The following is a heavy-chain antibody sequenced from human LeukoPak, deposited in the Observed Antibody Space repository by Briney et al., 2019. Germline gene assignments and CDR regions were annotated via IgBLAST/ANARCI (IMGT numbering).Heavy chain of an antibody. CDR3: ARGGAYCGGDGYPYSDY. Sequence: GASVKVSCKASGYTFTSYDINWVRQATGQGLEWMGWMNPNSGNTGYAQKFQGRVTMTRNTSISTAYMELSSLRSEDTAVYYCARGGAYCGGDGYPYSDYWGQGTLVTVSS. CDR1: GYTFTSYD. J-gene: IGHJ4*02. CDR2: MNPNSGNT. V-gene: IGHV1-8*01. D-gene: IGHD2-21*02.